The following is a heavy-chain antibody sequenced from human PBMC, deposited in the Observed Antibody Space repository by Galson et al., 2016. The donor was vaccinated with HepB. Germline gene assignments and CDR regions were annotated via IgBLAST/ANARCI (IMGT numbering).Heavy chain of an antibody. CDR1: GFTFSVSA. CDR2: IKTTANSYAT. V-gene: IGHV3-73*01. CDR3: TRLDYVDFRFDY. J-gene: IGHJ4*02. D-gene: IGHD4-17*01. Sequence: SLRLSCAASGFTFSVSAIHWVRQPSGKGLEWVGRIKTTANSYATAYAASVKGRFTISRDDSKNTAYLQMNSLNTEDTAVYYCTRLDYVDFRFDYWGQGALVTVSS.